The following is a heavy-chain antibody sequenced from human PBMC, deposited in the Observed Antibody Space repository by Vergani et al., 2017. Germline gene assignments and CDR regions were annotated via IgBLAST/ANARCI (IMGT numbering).Heavy chain of an antibody. CDR2: ISSSSSYI. J-gene: IGHJ3*02. CDR3: ARSLSIAAAHDAFDI. V-gene: IGHV3-21*01. CDR1: GFTFSSYS. Sequence: EVQLLESGGGLVQPGGSLRLSCAASGFTFSSYSMNWVRQAPGKGLEWVSSISSSSSYIYYAESVKGRFTISRDNAKNSLYLQMNSLRAEDTAVYYCARSLSIAAAHDAFDIWGQGTMVTVSS. D-gene: IGHD6-13*01.